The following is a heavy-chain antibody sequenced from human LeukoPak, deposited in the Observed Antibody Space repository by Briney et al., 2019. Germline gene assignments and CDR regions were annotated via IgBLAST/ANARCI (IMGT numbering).Heavy chain of an antibody. Sequence: GGSLRLSCAASGFTFSSYEMNWVRQAPGKGLEWVSSISSSSSYIYYADSVKGRFTISRDNAKNSLYLQMNSLRAEDTAVYYCASAGDAYYDILTGYYGSGDYWGQGTLVTVSS. V-gene: IGHV3-21*01. CDR2: ISSSSSYI. D-gene: IGHD3-9*01. CDR3: ASAGDAYYDILTGYYGSGDY. CDR1: GFTFSSYE. J-gene: IGHJ4*02.